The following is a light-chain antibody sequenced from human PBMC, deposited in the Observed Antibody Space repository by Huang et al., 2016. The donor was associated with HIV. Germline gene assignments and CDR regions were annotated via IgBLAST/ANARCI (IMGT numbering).Light chain of an antibody. Sequence: EIVMTQSPATLSVSPGERATLSCRASQNISRLAWYQQKPGQAPRLRIYDASSRATGIPARFSGSGSGTEFTLTVSSLQSEDFALYYCQQYDDWPPWTFGQGTQVDIK. CDR3: QQYDDWPPWT. V-gene: IGKV3-15*01. CDR2: DAS. J-gene: IGKJ1*01. CDR1: QNISR.